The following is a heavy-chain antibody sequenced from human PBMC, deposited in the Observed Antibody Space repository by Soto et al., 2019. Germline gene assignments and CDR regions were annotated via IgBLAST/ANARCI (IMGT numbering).Heavy chain of an antibody. CDR1: GGSISSGDYY. J-gene: IGHJ2*01. V-gene: IGHV4-30-4*01. D-gene: IGHD1-26*01. CDR2: VYYSGTT. CDR3: ARGYKGTYYVWWYFAL. Sequence: QVQLQESGPGLVKPSQSLSLTCSVSGGSISSGDYYWSWIRQAPGKGLEWIGHVYYSGTTYYNPSLKSQVIISIDTSKDQFSLRLSSVTAADTAVYYCARGYKGTYYVWWYFALWGRGTLVTVSS.